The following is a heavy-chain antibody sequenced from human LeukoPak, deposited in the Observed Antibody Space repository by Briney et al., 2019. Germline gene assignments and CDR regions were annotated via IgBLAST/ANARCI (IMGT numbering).Heavy chain of an antibody. CDR2: INHSGST. CDR1: GGSFSGYY. Sequence: PSETLSLTCAVYGGSFSGYYWSWIRQPPGKGLEWIGEINHSGSTNYNPSLKSLVTISVDTSKNQFSLKLSSVTAADTAVYYCARGRAVAGTRYYYYGMDVWGKGTTVTVSS. D-gene: IGHD6-19*01. CDR3: ARGRAVAGTRYYYYGMDV. J-gene: IGHJ6*04. V-gene: IGHV4-34*01.